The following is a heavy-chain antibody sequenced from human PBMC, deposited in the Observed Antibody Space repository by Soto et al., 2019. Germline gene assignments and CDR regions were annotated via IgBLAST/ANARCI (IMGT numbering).Heavy chain of an antibody. V-gene: IGHV3-30*03. J-gene: IGHJ4*02. Sequence: QVQLVESGGDVVQPGRSLRISCAGSGFTFSGYTMHWVRQAPGKGLERVAAISFDGSNKYYADSVKDRFIISRDNSKNTVYVQMNSLRTEDTAVYYCGRDRRFGDGYKLGFDYWGQGTLVTVSS. D-gene: IGHD3-10*01. CDR1: GFTFSGYT. CDR3: GRDRRFGDGYKLGFDY. CDR2: ISFDGSNK.